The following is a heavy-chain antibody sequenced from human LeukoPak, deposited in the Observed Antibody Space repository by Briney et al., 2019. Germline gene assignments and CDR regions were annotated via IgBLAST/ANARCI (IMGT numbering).Heavy chain of an antibody. CDR1: GGTFSSYA. V-gene: IGHV1-69*06. CDR3: ARVSTGTTGYDY. CDR2: IIPIFGTA. J-gene: IGHJ4*02. Sequence: SVKVSCKASGGTFSSYAISWVRQAPGQGLEWMGRIIPIFGTANYAQKFRGRVTITADKSTSTAYMELSSLRSEDTAVYYCARVSTGTTGYDYWGQGTLVTVSS. D-gene: IGHD1-1*01.